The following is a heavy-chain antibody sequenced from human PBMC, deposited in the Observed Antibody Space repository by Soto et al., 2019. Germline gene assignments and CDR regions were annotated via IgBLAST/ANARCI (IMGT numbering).Heavy chain of an antibody. Sequence: VQLVQSGAEVRRTGSSVKISCKASGGSVSNYAISWVRQAPGQGLEWMGGITPIRGTPNYAQNFQGRLTITADDGTSTANMELTGLISEDTAVYFCARDGWSIVAVAGAVRDFDIWGRGTPVTVSS. D-gene: IGHD6-19*01. CDR2: ITPIRGTP. V-gene: IGHV1-69*01. CDR1: GGSVSNYA. CDR3: ARDGWSIVAVAGAVRDFDI. J-gene: IGHJ2*01.